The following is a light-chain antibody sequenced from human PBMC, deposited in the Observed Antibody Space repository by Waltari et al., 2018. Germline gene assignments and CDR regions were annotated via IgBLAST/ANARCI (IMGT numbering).Light chain of an antibody. CDR2: DVS. Sequence: QSALTQPASVSGSPGQSITISCTGTSSDVGGYNYVSWYQQHPGKAPKLMIYDVSNRPSGVCNRFSASKSGNTASLTISGLQAEDEADYYCSSYTSSSPVVFGGETKLTVL. V-gene: IGLV2-14*03. CDR3: SSYTSSSPVV. J-gene: IGLJ2*01. CDR1: SSDVGGYNY.